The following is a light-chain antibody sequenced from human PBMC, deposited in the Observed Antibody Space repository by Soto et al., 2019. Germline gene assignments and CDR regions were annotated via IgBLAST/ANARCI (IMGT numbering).Light chain of an antibody. CDR2: RTS. Sequence: EIVLTQSPGTLSLSPGERSTLSCLASQSVSSNLAWYQQKPGQAPRLLIYRTSNRATGIPDRFSGSGSGTDFTLTISRLEPEDFAVYWCQQYDSSPRTFGQGTKVDIK. CDR3: QQYDSSPRT. CDR1: QSVSSN. J-gene: IGKJ1*01. V-gene: IGKV3-20*01.